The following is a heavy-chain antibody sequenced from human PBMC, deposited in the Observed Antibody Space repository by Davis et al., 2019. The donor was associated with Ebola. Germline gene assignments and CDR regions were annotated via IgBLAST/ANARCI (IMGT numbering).Heavy chain of an antibody. CDR2: INPNSGGT. CDR3: ARDHCSSTSCPGDFDY. Sequence: AAPVKVSCKASGYTFTGYYMHWVRQAPGQGLEWMGWINPNSGGTNYAQKFQGWVTMTRDTSISTAYMELSRLRSDDTAVYYCARDHCSSTSCPGDFDYWGQGTLVTVSS. V-gene: IGHV1-2*04. J-gene: IGHJ4*02. D-gene: IGHD2-2*01. CDR1: GYTFTGYY.